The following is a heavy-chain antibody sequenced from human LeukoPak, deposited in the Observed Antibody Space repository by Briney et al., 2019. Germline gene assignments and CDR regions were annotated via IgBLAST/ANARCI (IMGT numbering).Heavy chain of an antibody. CDR2: ISYDGSNK. Sequence: PGRSLRLSCAASGFTFSSYGMHWVRQAPGKGLEWVAVISYDGSNKYYADSVKGRFTISRDNSKNTLYLQMNSLRAEDTAVYYCAKAVRMATIRNSHYFDYWGQGTLVTVSS. D-gene: IGHD5-24*01. J-gene: IGHJ4*02. V-gene: IGHV3-30*18. CDR1: GFTFSSYG. CDR3: AKAVRMATIRNSHYFDY.